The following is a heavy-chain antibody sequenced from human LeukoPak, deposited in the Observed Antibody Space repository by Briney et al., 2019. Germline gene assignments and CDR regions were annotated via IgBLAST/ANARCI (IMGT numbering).Heavy chain of an antibody. CDR1: GGSISSSTSY. D-gene: IGHD1-26*01. CDR3: ARDRGYSGSYFDN. CDR2: IYYSGGT. J-gene: IGHJ4*02. Sequence: SETLSLTCTVSGGSISSSTSYWGWIRQPPGKGLEWIGTIYYSGGTFYAPSLASRVTISVDTSKNQFSLKLSSVTAADTAVYYCARDRGYSGSYFDNWGQGTLVTVSS. V-gene: IGHV4-39*01.